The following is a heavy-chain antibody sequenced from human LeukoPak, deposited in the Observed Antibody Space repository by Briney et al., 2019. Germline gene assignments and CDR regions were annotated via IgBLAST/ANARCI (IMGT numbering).Heavy chain of an antibody. V-gene: IGHV7-4-1*02. Sequence: ASVKVSCKASGYTFNTYGMNWVRQAPGQGLEWMGWINTNTGNPTYAQGFTGRFVFSLDTSVSTAYLQISSLKAEDTAVYYCARGSIGAPHHFDYWAREPWSPSPQ. CDR2: INTNTGNP. CDR3: ARGSIGAPHHFDY. J-gene: IGHJ4*02. CDR1: GYTFNTYG. D-gene: IGHD3-10*01.